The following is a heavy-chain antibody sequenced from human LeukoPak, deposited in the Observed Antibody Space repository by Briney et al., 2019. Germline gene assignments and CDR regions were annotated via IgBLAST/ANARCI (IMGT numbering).Heavy chain of an antibody. J-gene: IGHJ1*01. V-gene: IGHV3-21*01. D-gene: IGHD4-17*01. CDR1: GFTFSSYS. Sequence: GGSLRLSCAASGFTFSSYSMNWVRQAPGKGLEWVSSISSSSSYIYYADSVKGRFTISRDNAKNSLYLQMNSLRAEDTAVYYCARDGNYGDYHAEYFQHWGQGTLVTVSS. CDR3: ARDGNYGDYHAEYFQH. CDR2: ISSSSSYI.